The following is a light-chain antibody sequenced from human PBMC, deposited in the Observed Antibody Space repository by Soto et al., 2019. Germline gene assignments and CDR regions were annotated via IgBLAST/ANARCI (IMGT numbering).Light chain of an antibody. J-gene: IGKJ4*01. Sequence: EVVMTQSPATLSVSPGEGVTLSCRASQGIGDTLAWYPHKPGQTPRRPIYDTSNRADGVPARLRGSTSGPECTLTINCLQSEDFAIYYCQPYNNWPLTFGGGTKVESK. CDR2: DTS. CDR1: QGIGDT. V-gene: IGKV3-15*01. CDR3: QPYNNWPLT.